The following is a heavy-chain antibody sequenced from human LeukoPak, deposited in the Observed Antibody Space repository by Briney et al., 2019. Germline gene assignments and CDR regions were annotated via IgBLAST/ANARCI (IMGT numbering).Heavy chain of an antibody. D-gene: IGHD2-8*02. CDR1: GYSISSGYY. Sequence: SETLSLTCTVSGYSISSGYYWGWIRQPPGKGLEWIGSIYHSGSTYYNPSLKSRVTISVDTSKNQFSLKLSSVTAADTAVYYCARGYWFYFDYWGQGTLVTVSS. J-gene: IGHJ4*01. CDR3: ARGYWFYFDY. V-gene: IGHV4-38-2*02. CDR2: IYHSGST.